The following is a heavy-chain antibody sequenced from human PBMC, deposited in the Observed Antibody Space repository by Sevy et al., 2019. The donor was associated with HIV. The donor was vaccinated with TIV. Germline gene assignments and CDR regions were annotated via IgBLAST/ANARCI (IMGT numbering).Heavy chain of an antibody. CDR1: GFTFSSYA. CDR2: ISGSGGST. CDR3: AKVGYYYGSGSADY. Sequence: GGSLRLSCAASGFTFSSYAMSWVRQAPGKGLEWVSAISGSGGSTYYADSVKGRFTISRDNSKNKLYLQMNSLRAEDTAVYYCAKVGYYYGSGSADYWGQGTLVTVSS. J-gene: IGHJ4*02. D-gene: IGHD3-10*01. V-gene: IGHV3-23*01.